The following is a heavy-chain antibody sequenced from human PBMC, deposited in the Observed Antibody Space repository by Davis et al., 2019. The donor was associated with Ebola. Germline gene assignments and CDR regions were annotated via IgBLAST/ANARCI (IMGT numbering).Heavy chain of an antibody. CDR1: GYTFTGYY. V-gene: IGHV1-2*02. CDR2: INPNSGGT. J-gene: IGHJ5*02. Sequence: ASVKVFCKASGYTFTGYYMHWVRQAPAQGLEWMGWINPNSGGTNYEQKFQGRVTMTRDTSISTAYMELSRLRSDDTAVYYCARTPRSYSSSSDWFDPWGQGTLATVSS. CDR3: ARTPRSYSSSSDWFDP. D-gene: IGHD6-6*01.